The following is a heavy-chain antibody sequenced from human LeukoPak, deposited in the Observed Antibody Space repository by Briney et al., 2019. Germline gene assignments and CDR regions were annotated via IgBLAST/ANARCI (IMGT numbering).Heavy chain of an antibody. Sequence: GGSLILSCAASGFTFSRYLMHWVRQAPGKGLVWVSRIDTDGSTTSYADSVKGRFTISRDNAKNTLYLQMSSLRAEDTAFYYCARTPWLHLDYWGQGTLVTVSS. CDR1: GFTFSRYL. J-gene: IGHJ4*02. V-gene: IGHV3-74*01. D-gene: IGHD5-12*01. CDR2: IDTDGSTT. CDR3: ARTPWLHLDY.